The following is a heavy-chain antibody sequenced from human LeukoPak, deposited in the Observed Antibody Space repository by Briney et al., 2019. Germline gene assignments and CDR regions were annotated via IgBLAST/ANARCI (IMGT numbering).Heavy chain of an antibody. CDR1: GFSLSTSGVG. J-gene: IGHJ4*02. Sequence: SGPTLVNPTQTLTLTCTFSGFSLSTSGVGVGWIRQPPGKALEWLALIYWDDDKRYSPSLKSRLTITKDTSKNQVVLTMTNMDPVDTATYYCAHNDREAKYGSGSYYFFDYWGQGTLVTVSS. CDR2: IYWDDDK. V-gene: IGHV2-5*02. CDR3: AHNDREAKYGSGSYYFFDY. D-gene: IGHD3-10*01.